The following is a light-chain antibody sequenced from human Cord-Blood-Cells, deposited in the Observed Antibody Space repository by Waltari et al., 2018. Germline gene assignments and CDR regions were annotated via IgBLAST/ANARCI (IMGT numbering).Light chain of an antibody. Sequence: QSAPTQPASVSVSPGQSITISCTGTSSDVGSYNLLSWYQQHPGKAPKHMIYEGSKRPSGVSNRFSGSKSGNTASLTISGLQAEDEADYYCCSYAGSSTVVFGGGTKLTVL. CDR1: SSDVGSYNL. J-gene: IGLJ2*01. CDR3: CSYAGSSTVV. V-gene: IGLV2-23*01. CDR2: EGS.